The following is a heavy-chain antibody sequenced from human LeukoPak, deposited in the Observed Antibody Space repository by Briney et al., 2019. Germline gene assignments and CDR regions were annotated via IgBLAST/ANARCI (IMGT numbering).Heavy chain of an antibody. Sequence: GESLQISCQGSGSNFTNYWIGWVRQLPGKGLEWMGIIYPGDSDTRYSPSFRGQVTISADKSISTAYLQWSSLKASDTAMYYCAREGNYNVLTGYYHYFDCWGQGTLVTVSS. CDR2: IYPGDSDT. CDR1: GSNFTNYW. D-gene: IGHD3-9*01. CDR3: AREGNYNVLTGYYHYFDC. J-gene: IGHJ4*02. V-gene: IGHV5-51*01.